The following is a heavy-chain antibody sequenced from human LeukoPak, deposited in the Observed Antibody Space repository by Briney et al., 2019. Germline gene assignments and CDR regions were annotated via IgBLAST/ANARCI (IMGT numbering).Heavy chain of an antibody. CDR3: ARLADGDFHH. V-gene: IGHV5-51*01. Sequence: GESLRISCKGSGYGFTTYWIGWVRQMPGKGLEWMGIMYPGDSDTRYSPSFEGQVTISADKSISTAYLQWSSLKASDTAMYYCARLADGDFHHWGQGTLVTVSS. CDR1: GYGFTTYW. CDR2: MYPGDSDT. D-gene: IGHD4-17*01. J-gene: IGHJ1*01.